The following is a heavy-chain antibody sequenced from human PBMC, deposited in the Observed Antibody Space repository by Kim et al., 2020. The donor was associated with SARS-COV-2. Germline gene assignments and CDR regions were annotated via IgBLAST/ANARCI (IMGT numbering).Heavy chain of an antibody. D-gene: IGHD3-22*01. CDR3: ASFGSGYYSDY. Sequence: ANYAQKFQGRVTITADESTSTAYMELSSLRSEDTAVYYCASFGSGYYSDYWGQGTLVTVSS. V-gene: IGHV1-69*01. J-gene: IGHJ4*02. CDR2: A.